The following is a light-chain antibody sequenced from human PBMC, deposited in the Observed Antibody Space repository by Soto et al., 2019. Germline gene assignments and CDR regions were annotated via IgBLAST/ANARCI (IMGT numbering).Light chain of an antibody. V-gene: IGKV1-39*01. CDR2: AAS. J-gene: IGKJ4*01. CDR1: QSISSY. Sequence: DIQMTQSPSSLSASVGDRVTITFRASQSISSYLNWYQQKPGKAPKLLIYAASSLQSGVPSRFSGSGSGTDFTLTISSLQPEDFATYYCQQSYSTPSTFGGGTKVDI. CDR3: QQSYSTPST.